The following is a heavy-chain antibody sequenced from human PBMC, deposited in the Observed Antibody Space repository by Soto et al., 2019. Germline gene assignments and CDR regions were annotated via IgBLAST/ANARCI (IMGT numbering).Heavy chain of an antibody. J-gene: IGHJ6*02. D-gene: IGHD1-26*01. V-gene: IGHV1-69*01. CDR2: IIPIFGTA. Sequence: QVQLVQSGAEVKKPGSSVKASCKASGGTFSSYAISWVRQAPGQGLEWMGGIIPIFGTANYAQKFQGRVTITADESTSTAYMELSSLRSEDTAVYYCARSAHSGSTSNYGMDVRGQGTTVTVSS. CDR1: GGTFSSYA. CDR3: ARSAHSGSTSNYGMDV.